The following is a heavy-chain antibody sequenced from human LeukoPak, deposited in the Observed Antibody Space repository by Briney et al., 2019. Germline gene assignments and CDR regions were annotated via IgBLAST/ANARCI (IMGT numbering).Heavy chain of an antibody. CDR1: GFTFSSYS. J-gene: IGHJ4*02. Sequence: GGSLRLSCAASGFTFSSYSMNWVRQAPGKGLEWVSVIYRGDYTSYADSVKGRFTISRDNSKNTLYLQMNSQRAEDAAVYYCARASPSTTGSDSWGQGTLVTVSS. D-gene: IGHD1-7*01. V-gene: IGHV3-66*01. CDR2: IYRGDYT. CDR3: ARASPSTTGSDS.